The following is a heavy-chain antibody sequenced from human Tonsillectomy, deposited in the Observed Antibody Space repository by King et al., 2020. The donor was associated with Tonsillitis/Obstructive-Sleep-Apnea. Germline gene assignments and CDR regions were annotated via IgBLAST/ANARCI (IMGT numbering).Heavy chain of an antibody. D-gene: IGHD5/OR15-5a*01. CDR3: ASLRFARSGLQH. CDR1: GGSISSYY. V-gene: IGHV4-59*01. Sequence: VQLQESGPGLLKPSETLSLPCTVSGGSISSYYWIWILQPPGKGLEWIGYIYYSGSTNYNPSLKSRVTISVDTSKNQFSLKLSSVTAADTAVYYCASLRFARSGLQHWGQGTLVTVSS. J-gene: IGHJ1*01. CDR2: IYYSGST.